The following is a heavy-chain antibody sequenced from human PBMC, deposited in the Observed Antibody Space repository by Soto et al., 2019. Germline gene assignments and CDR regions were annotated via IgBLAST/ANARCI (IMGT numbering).Heavy chain of an antibody. J-gene: IGHJ4*02. D-gene: IGHD6-19*01. CDR2: ISAYNGNT. V-gene: IGHV1-18*01. CDR1: DYTFTSYG. CDR3: ARDLAVALIDY. Sequence: QVQLVQSGAEVKKPGASVKVSCKASDYTFTSYGISWVRQAPGQGLEWMGWISAYNGNTKYAQKFQGRVTMTTDTATSTAYMGLRSLRSDYTAVYSCARDLAVALIDYWGQGTLVTVSS.